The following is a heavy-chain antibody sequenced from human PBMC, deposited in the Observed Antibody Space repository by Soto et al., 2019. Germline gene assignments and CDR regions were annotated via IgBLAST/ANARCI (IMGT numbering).Heavy chain of an antibody. V-gene: IGHV4-59*08. D-gene: IGHD7-27*01. Sequence: QVHLQESGPGLVKPSETLSLTCTVSGDSISTDYWSWIRQSPGKGLEWIGFIYYGGSTNYNPPLKTRVTISVDTPKNQFSLTLSSVTAADTAVYYCAKNRNWGSLVHWGQGTLVTVSS. CDR1: GDSISTDY. CDR3: AKNRNWGSLVH. CDR2: IYYGGST. J-gene: IGHJ4*02.